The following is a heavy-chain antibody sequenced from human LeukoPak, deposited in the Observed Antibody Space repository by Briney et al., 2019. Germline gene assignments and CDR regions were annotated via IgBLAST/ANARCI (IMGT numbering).Heavy chain of an antibody. V-gene: IGHV3-64*04. Sequence: GGSLRLSCSASGFTFSSYAMHWVGQAPGKGLEYVSAISSNGGSTYYADSVKGRFTISRDNAKNSLYLQMNSLRAEDTAVYYCARAEQLSGYYFDYWGQGTLVTVSS. J-gene: IGHJ4*02. CDR2: ISSNGGST. CDR3: ARAEQLSGYYFDY. D-gene: IGHD3-10*01. CDR1: GFTFSSYA.